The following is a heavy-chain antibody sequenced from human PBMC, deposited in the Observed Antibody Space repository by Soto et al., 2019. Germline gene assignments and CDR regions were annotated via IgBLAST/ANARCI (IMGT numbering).Heavy chain of an antibody. V-gene: IGHV1-46*01. CDR1: GYTFTSYY. D-gene: IGHD3-3*01. CDR3: AREGGNDFWSGSRWFDP. CDR2: INPSGGST. Sequence: ASVKVSCKASGYTFTSYYMHWVRQAPGQGLEWMGIINPSGGSTSYAQKFQGRVTMTRDTSTSTVYMELSSLRSEDAAVYYCAREGGNDFWSGSRWFDPWGQGTLVTVSS. J-gene: IGHJ5*02.